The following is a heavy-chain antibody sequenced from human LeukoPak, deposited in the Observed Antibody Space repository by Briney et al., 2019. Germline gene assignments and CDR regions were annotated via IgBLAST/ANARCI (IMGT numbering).Heavy chain of an antibody. CDR3: ARIVGYSSSWYGPHSGP. CDR2: IIPIFGTA. Sequence: SVKVSCKASGGTFSSYAISWVRQAPGQGLEWMGGIIPIFGTANYAQKFQGRVTITTDESTSTAYMELSSLRSEDTAVYYCARIVGYSSSWYGPHSGPWGQGTLVTVSS. V-gene: IGHV1-69*05. CDR1: GGTFSSYA. D-gene: IGHD6-13*01. J-gene: IGHJ5*02.